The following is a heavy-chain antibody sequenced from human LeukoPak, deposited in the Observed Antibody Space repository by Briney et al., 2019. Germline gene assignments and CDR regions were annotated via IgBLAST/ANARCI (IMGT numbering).Heavy chain of an antibody. V-gene: IGHV3-7*03. Sequence: GGSLRLSCAASGFTFSSYWMSWVRQTPGKGLQWVANIKQDGSDKNYVDSVRGRFTISRDNAKNSLFLQMNGLRAEDTAIYYCARDEGVPTNWRFDYWGQGTLVTVSS. CDR2: IKQDGSDK. D-gene: IGHD3-10*01. J-gene: IGHJ4*02. CDR1: GFTFSSYW. CDR3: ARDEGVPTNWRFDY.